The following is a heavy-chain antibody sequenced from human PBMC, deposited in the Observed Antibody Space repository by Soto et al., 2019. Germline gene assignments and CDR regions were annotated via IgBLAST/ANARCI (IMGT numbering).Heavy chain of an antibody. J-gene: IGHJ4*02. V-gene: IGHV1-18*01. CDR3: ARDSEKEIQLWPLYFDY. CDR2: ISAYHGNT. D-gene: IGHD5-18*01. CDR1: GYTFTSYG. Sequence: ASVKVSCKASGYTFTSYGISWVRQAPGQGLEWMGWISAYHGNTNYAQKLQGRVTMTTDTSTSTAYMELRSLRSDDTAVYYCARDSEKEIQLWPLYFDYWGQGTLVTVYS.